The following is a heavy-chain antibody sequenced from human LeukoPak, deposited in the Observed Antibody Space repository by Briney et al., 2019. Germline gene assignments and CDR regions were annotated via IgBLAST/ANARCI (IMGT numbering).Heavy chain of an antibody. CDR1: GGSISSSSYY. Sequence: KPSETLPLTCTVSGGSISSSSYYWGWIRQPPGKGLEWIGSIYYSGSTYYNPSLKSRVTISVDTSKNQFSLKLSSVTAADTAVYYCASTREDTAMVIDIWGQGTMVTVSS. V-gene: IGHV4-39*01. CDR3: ASTREDTAMVIDI. J-gene: IGHJ3*02. D-gene: IGHD5-18*01. CDR2: IYYSGST.